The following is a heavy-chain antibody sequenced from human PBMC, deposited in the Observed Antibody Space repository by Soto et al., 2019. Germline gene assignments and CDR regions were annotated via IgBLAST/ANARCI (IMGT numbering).Heavy chain of an antibody. Sequence: QTGGSLRLSCAVSGFTFSSYGMHWVRQAPVKGLEWVAFISYDGSEKYYADSVKGRFTISRDNSKNTLYLQMNSLRAEDTAVFYCERQGSSRGVYYYGMDVWGQGTKVTVS. CDR1: GFTFSSYG. D-gene: IGHD6-6*01. J-gene: IGHJ6*02. CDR3: ERQGSSRGVYYYGMDV. CDR2: ISYDGSEK. V-gene: IGHV3-30*03.